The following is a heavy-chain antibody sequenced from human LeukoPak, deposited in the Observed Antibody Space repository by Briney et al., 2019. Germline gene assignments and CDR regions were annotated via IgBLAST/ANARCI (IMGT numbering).Heavy chain of an antibody. CDR3: ARHSSGSSSWYTHRPYYFDY. Sequence: TSETLSLTCAVYGGSFSGYYWSWIRQPPGKGLEWIGEINHSGSTNYNPSLKSRVTISVDTSKNQFSLKLSSVTAADTAVYYCARHSSGSSSWYTHRPYYFDYWGQGTLVTVSS. D-gene: IGHD6-13*01. V-gene: IGHV4-34*01. J-gene: IGHJ4*02. CDR1: GGSFSGYY. CDR2: INHSGST.